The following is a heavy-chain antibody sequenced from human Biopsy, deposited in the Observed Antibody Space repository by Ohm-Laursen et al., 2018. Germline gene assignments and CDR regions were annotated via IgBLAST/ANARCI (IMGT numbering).Heavy chain of an antibody. CDR3: AREAIGYQLPCDD. CDR1: TGTFTSYG. J-gene: IGHJ4*02. V-gene: IGHV1-69*11. D-gene: IGHD2-2*01. CDR2: IIPILRTT. Sequence: GSSVKVSCKPPTGTFTSYGIIWVRQAPGQGLEWMGRIIPILRTTAYAQTFLGRVTITADSPTSTVDMELTSLTSDDTAVYFCAREAIGYQLPCDDWGQGTLVTVSS.